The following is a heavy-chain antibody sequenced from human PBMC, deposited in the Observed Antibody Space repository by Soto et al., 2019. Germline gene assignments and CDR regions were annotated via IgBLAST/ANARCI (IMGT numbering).Heavy chain of an antibody. J-gene: IGHJ5*02. CDR3: ARARGFGELYWFDP. Sequence: PSETLSLTCTVSGGSISSYYWSWIRQPPGKGLEWIGYIYYSGSTNYNPSLKSRVTISVDTSKNQFSLKLSSVTAADTAVYYCARARGFGELYWFDPWGQGTLVTVSS. CDR2: IYYSGST. D-gene: IGHD3-10*01. CDR1: GGSISSYY. V-gene: IGHV4-59*01.